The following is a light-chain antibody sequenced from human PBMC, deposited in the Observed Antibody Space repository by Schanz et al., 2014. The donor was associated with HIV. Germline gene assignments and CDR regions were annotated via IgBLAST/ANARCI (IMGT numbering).Light chain of an antibody. J-gene: IGLJ1*01. V-gene: IGLV2-14*02. CDR3: SSYTVISTLV. CDR2: EVS. Sequence: QSVLTQPASVSGSPGQSITISCTGTSSDVGSYNFVSWYQQHPGKAPKLMIYEVSKRPSGVSNRFSGSKSGNTASLTISGLQAEDEADYYCSSYTVISTLVFGTGTKLTVL. CDR1: SSDVGSYNF.